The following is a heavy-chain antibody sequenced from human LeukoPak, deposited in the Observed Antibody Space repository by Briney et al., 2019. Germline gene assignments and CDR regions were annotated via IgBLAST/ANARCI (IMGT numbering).Heavy chain of an antibody. V-gene: IGHV3-11*06. CDR3: ARDLGDYVGYDAFDI. Sequence: KSGGSLRLCCATYGFTFRDYYMSWIRQAPGKGLEWLSYIGDSTTYTKYADSGRGRVTISSDNANKLLLLHMNSLRAEDTAVYYCARDLGDYVGYDAFDIWGQGTMVTVSS. CDR2: IGDSTTYT. CDR1: GFTFRDYY. J-gene: IGHJ3*02. D-gene: IGHD4-17*01.